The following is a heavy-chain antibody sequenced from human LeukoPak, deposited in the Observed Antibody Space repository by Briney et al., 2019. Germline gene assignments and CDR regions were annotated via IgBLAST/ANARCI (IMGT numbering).Heavy chain of an antibody. Sequence: PAGGSLRLSCAASGFTFSSYAMSWVRQAPGKGLEWVSTVSGSGRSTWNADSVKGRFTIPRDNSKNTLYLQMNSLRAEDTAIYYCAKDRREVGATPTDCWGQGTLVTVSS. J-gene: IGHJ4*02. CDR1: GFTFSSYA. CDR3: AKDRREVGATPTDC. CDR2: VSGSGRST. D-gene: IGHD1-26*01. V-gene: IGHV3-23*01.